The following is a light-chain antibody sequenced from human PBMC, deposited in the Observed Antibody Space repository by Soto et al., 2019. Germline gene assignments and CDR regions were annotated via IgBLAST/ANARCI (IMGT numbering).Light chain of an antibody. V-gene: IGKV3D-20*02. Sequence: EIVVTKSPGTLSLSPGERATLSCGASHTISSSYLAWYQQKPGQAPRLLMYGISRRATGIPDRFSGSGSGTDFTLTITRLEPEDFAVYYCQPRSNWPPGPFAQGTRLENK. J-gene: IGKJ5*01. CDR1: HTISSSY. CDR2: GIS. CDR3: QPRSNWPPGP.